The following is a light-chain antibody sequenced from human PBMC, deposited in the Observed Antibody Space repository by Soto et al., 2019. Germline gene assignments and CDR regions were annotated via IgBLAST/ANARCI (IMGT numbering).Light chain of an antibody. CDR3: QQYAHSPLT. V-gene: IGKV3-20*01. CDR2: DAS. CDR1: QSVSSSY. Sequence: EIVLTQSPGTLSLSPGERATLSCRASQSVSSSYLAGYQHIPGQAPSLLIYDASMRATCVPDRFSGSVSGTDFTLTVSRLEPEDFTVFYCQQYAHSPLTFGGGTKVDIK. J-gene: IGKJ4*01.